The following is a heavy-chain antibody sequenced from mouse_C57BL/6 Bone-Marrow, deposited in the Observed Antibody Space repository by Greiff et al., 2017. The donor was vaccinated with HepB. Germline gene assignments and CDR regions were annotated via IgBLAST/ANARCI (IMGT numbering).Heavy chain of an antibody. J-gene: IGHJ3*01. D-gene: IGHD2-10*02. CDR3: ARHGVWEAWFAY. CDR2: ISNGGGST. CDR1: GFTFSDYY. Sequence: EVMLVESGGGLVQPGGSLKLSCAASGFTFSDYYMYWVRQTPEKRLEWVAYISNGGGSTYYPDTVKGRFTISRDNAKNTLYLQMSRLKSEDTAMYYCARHGVWEAWFAYWGQGTLVTVSA. V-gene: IGHV5-12*01.